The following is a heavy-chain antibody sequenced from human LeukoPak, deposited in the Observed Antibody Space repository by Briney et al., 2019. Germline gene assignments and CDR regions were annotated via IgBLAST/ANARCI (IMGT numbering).Heavy chain of an antibody. D-gene: IGHD1-14*01. CDR3: ARGGRKTGLSLAFDI. V-gene: IGHV1-18*04. CDR1: GYTFTGYY. CDR2: ISAYNGNT. J-gene: IGHJ3*02. Sequence: ASVKVSCKASGYTFTGYYMHWVRQAPGQGLEWMGWISAYNGNTNYAQKLQGRVTMTTDTSTSTAYMELRSLRSDDTAVYYCARGGRKTGLSLAFDIWGQGTMITVSS.